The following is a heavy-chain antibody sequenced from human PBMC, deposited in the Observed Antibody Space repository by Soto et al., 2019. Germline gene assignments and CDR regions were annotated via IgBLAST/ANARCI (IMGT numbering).Heavy chain of an antibody. D-gene: IGHD3-22*01. CDR3: ARAGHYYDSSGYAT. CDR2: ISPIFGTP. J-gene: IGHJ5*02. CDR1: GGTFSSYT. Sequence: QVQLVQSGAEVQKPGSSVTVSCKASGGTFSSYTISWVRQAPGQGLEWMAGISPIFGTPIYAQKFQDRVTITADDSTMTAYMEMRSLRSDDTAVYYCARAGHYYDSSGYATWGQGTLVTVS. V-gene: IGHV1-69*01.